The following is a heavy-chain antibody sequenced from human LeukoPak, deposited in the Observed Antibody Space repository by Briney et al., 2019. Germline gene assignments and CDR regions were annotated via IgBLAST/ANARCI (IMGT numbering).Heavy chain of an antibody. V-gene: IGHV3-30-3*01. Sequence: QSGGSLRLSCAAPGFTFSSYAMHSVRQAPGKGLEWVAVISCDGSNECYADSVKGRFTISSDKSKNTLYLQMYSLRAEDTAVYYWARDYYDSSGYYYAGGVFDYWGQGTLVTVSS. CDR3: ARDYYDSSGYYYAGGVFDY. J-gene: IGHJ4*02. CDR1: GFTFSSYA. D-gene: IGHD3-22*01. CDR2: ISCDGSNE.